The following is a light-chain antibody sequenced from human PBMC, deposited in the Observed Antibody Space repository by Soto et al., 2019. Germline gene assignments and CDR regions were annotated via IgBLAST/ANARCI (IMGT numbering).Light chain of an antibody. CDR2: AAS. V-gene: IGKV1-27*01. CDR1: QGIRNY. CDR3: QKYKSAPST. Sequence: DIQMTQSPSSLSASVGDRVTITCRASQGIRNYLAWYQQKPGKVPKLLIYAASTLQSGVPSRFSGSGSGTDFTLTISSLQPEDVATYYCQKYKSAPSTFGQGTRLEIK. J-gene: IGKJ5*01.